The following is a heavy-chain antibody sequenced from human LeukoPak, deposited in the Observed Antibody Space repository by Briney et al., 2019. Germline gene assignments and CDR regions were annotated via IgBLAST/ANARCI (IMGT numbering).Heavy chain of an antibody. V-gene: IGHV1-18*01. CDR2: ISAYNGNT. CDR1: GYTFISYS. J-gene: IGHJ4*02. CDR3: ARGPRDGLNY. Sequence: ASVKVSCKAPGYTFISYSISWVRQAPGQGLEWMGWISAYNGNTNYAQNLQGRVTMTTDTSMSTAYMELSSLRSDDTAVYYCARGPRDGLNYWGQGTLVTVSS. D-gene: IGHD5-24*01.